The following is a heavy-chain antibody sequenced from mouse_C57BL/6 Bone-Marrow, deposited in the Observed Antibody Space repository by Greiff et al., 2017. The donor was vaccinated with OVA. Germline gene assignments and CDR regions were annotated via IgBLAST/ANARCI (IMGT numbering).Heavy chain of an antibody. J-gene: IGHJ4*01. D-gene: IGHD1-1*01. CDR1: GFSLTSYG. V-gene: IGHV2-5*01. CDR3: ASLFITTVVATPYYAMDY. CDR2: IWRGGST. Sequence: VKLQESGPGLVQPSQSLSITCTVSGFSLTSYGVHWVRQSPGKGLEWLGVIWRGGSTDYNAAFMSRLSITKDNSKSQVFFKMNSLQADDTAIYYCASLFITTVVATPYYAMDYWGQGTSVTVSS.